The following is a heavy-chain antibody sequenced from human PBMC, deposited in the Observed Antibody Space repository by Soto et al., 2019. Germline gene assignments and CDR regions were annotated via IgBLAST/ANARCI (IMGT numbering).Heavy chain of an antibody. V-gene: IGHV1-69*01. CDR2: IIPIFGTA. J-gene: IGHJ4*02. CDR3: ATDDSGGNDYYFDY. Sequence: QVQLVQSGAEVKKPGSSVKVSCKASGGTFSSYAISWVRQAPGQGLEWMGGIIPIFGTANYAQKFQGRVTITAYESTSTAYMELSSQRSEDTAVYYCATDDSGGNDYYFDYWGQGTLVTVSS. D-gene: IGHD4-17*01. CDR1: GGTFSSYA.